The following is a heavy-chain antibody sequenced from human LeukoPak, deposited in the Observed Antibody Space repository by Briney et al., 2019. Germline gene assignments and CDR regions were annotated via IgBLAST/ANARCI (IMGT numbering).Heavy chain of an antibody. J-gene: IGHJ5*02. D-gene: IGHD6-19*01. CDR3: ARDPDSSGWYVDWFDP. CDR2: ISSSGSTI. V-gene: IGHV3-48*03. CDR1: GFTFSSYE. Sequence: PGGSLRLSCAASGFTFSSYEMNWVRQAPGKGLEWVSYISSSGSTIYYADSVKGRFTISRDNAKNSLYLQMNSLRAEDTAVYYCARDPDSSGWYVDWFDPWGQGTLVTVSS.